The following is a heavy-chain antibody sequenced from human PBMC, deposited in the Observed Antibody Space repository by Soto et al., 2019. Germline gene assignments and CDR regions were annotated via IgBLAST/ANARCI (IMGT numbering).Heavy chain of an antibody. CDR1: GYTFSLSG. V-gene: IGHV1-18*03. Sequence: QVQLVQSGAEVKKPGASVKVSCKSSGYTFSLSGISWVRQAPGQGLEWMGWISGYNGKTNYEQKFQDRVTMTTDTSTNMAYMELRSLRSDDVAVYYCAREGPRPYYYYGMDVWGQGTTVTVSS. J-gene: IGHJ6*02. CDR3: AREGPRPYYYYGMDV. CDR2: ISGYNGKT.